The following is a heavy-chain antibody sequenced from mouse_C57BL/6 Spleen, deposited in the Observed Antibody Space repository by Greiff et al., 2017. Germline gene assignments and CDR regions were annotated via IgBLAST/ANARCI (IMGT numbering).Heavy chain of an antibody. D-gene: IGHD1-1*01. CDR3: AGDYGSMCFDY. CDR1: GYTFTSYW. V-gene: IGHV1-59*01. J-gene: IGHJ2*01. Sequence: QVQLQQPGAELVRPGTSVKLSCKASGYTFTSYWMHWVKQRPGQGLEWIGVIDPSDSYTNYNQKFKGKATLTVETSSSTAYMQLSSLTSEDSAVYYWAGDYGSMCFDYWGQGTTRTVSS. CDR2: IDPSDSYT.